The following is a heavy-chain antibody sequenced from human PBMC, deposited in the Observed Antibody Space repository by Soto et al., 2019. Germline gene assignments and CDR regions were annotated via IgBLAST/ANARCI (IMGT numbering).Heavy chain of an antibody. CDR2: IYWDDDK. D-gene: IGHD2-15*01. J-gene: IGHJ5*02. V-gene: IGHV2-5*02. CDR1: GFSLSTSGVG. Sequence: QITLKESGPTLVKPTQTLTLTCTFSGFSLSTSGVGVGWIRQPPGKALEWLALIYWDDDKRYSPSLKSRLTITKDTSKNQVVLTMTNMDPVDTATYYCAHQGYCSGGSCYGLYNWFDPWGQGTLVTVSS. CDR3: AHQGYCSGGSCYGLYNWFDP.